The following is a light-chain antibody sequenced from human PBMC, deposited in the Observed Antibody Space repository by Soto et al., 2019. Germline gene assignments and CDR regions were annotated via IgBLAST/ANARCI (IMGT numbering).Light chain of an antibody. CDR2: EVT. V-gene: IGLV2-14*01. CDR1: SSDVGGYNY. CDR3: SSYTSRSTLV. J-gene: IGLJ1*01. Sequence: SVLTQPASVSGSPGQSFTISCTGTSSDVGGYNYVSWYQQHPGKAPKLMIYEVTNRPSGVSNRFSGSKSGNTASLTISGLQAEDEADYYCSSYTSRSTLVFGTGTKVTVL.